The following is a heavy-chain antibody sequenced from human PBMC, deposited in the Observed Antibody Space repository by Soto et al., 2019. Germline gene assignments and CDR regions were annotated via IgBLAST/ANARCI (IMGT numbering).Heavy chain of an antibody. CDR3: AKDYSSGWGIFDY. J-gene: IGHJ4*02. CDR2: ISSSSNAI. D-gene: IGHD6-19*01. V-gene: IGHV3-48*03. Sequence: GGSLRLSCAASGFTFSTYEMYWVRQAPGKGLEWVSYISSSSNAIYYGDSVKGRFTISRDNAKNSLHLRMSSLRAEDTAIYYCAKDYSSGWGIFDYWGQGTLVTVSS. CDR1: GFTFSTYE.